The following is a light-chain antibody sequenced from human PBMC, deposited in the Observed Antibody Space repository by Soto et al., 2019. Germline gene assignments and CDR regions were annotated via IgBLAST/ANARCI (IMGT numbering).Light chain of an antibody. V-gene: IGLV2-14*01. Sequence: QSVLTQPASVSGSPVQSITISCTGTSSDIGGFNYVSWYQQHPGKAPKFMIYEVSNRASGVTNRFSGSKSGNTASLTISGLQAEDEGDYYCSSYTSSTTVVFGGGTTLTVL. J-gene: IGLJ2*01. CDR2: EVS. CDR1: SSDIGGFNY. CDR3: SSYTSSTTVV.